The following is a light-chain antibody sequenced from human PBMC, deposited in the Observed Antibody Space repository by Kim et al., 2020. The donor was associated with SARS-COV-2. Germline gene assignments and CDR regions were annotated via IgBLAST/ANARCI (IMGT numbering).Light chain of an antibody. CDR1: QNVEIDY. V-gene: IGKV3-20*01. J-gene: IGKJ5*01. Sequence: SPGERATLSCRASQNVEIDYIAWYQQKPGQAPRLLIYGASIRATGIPDRVSGSGSGTDFTFIISRLEPEDFAVYYCHQYAYSPLTFGQGTRLEIK. CDR3: HQYAYSPLT. CDR2: GAS.